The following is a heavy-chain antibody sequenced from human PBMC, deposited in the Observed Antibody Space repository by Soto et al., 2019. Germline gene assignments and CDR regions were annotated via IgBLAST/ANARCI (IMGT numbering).Heavy chain of an antibody. V-gene: IGHV1-69*13. CDR3: ARDTEKGSRWYYYYGMDV. D-gene: IGHD6-13*01. J-gene: IGHJ6*01. CDR1: GGTFSSYA. Sequence: SVKVSCKASGGTFSSYAISWVRQAPGQGLEWMGGIIPIFGTANYAQKFQGRVTITADESTSTAYMELSSLRSEDTAVYYCARDTEKGSRWYYYYGMDVWGQGTTVSV. CDR2: IIPIFGTA.